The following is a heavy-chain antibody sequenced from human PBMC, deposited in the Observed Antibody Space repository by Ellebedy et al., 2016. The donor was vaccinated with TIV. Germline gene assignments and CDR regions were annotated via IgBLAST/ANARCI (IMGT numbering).Heavy chain of an antibody. Sequence: PGGSLRLSCVASGFDLRNYWMSWVRQAPGKGPEWVSAFSDDGVRTYYADSVNGRFTISRDNSKSTLFLQMNSLRAEDAAKYYCTKHRPSASKEVWGQGTTVAVSS. D-gene: IGHD6-25*01. CDR1: GFDLRNYW. J-gene: IGHJ6*02. CDR2: FSDDGVRT. V-gene: IGHV3-23*01. CDR3: TKHRPSASKEV.